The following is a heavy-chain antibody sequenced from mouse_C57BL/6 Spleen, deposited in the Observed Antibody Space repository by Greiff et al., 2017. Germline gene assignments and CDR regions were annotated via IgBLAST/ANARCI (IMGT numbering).Heavy chain of an antibody. D-gene: IGHD2-1*01. Sequence: EVQRVESGPGLVKPSQSLSLTCSVTGYSITSGYYWNWIRQFPGNKLEWMGYISYDGSNNYNPSLKNRIPITRDTSKNQFFLKLNSVTTEDTATYYCARVGGNAAWFAYWGQGTLVTVSA. J-gene: IGHJ3*01. CDR3: ARVGGNAAWFAY. V-gene: IGHV3-6*01. CDR2: ISYDGSN. CDR1: GYSITSGYY.